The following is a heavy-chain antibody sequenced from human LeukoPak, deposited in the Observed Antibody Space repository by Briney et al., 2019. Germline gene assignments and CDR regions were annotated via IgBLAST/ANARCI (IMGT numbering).Heavy chain of an antibody. Sequence: PGRSLRSSCEASGFALFGYAMHWVRQAPGKGLEWVAGISYDGSNQYYTDSVKGRFTISRDNSKNTLYLQMNSLRPENTAVYYCAKPRGGDSWAFDLCGRARMVTVSS. J-gene: IGHJ3*01. CDR1: GFALFGYA. CDR3: AKPRGGDSWAFDL. V-gene: IGHV3-30*18. D-gene: IGHD2-21*01. CDR2: ISYDGSNQ.